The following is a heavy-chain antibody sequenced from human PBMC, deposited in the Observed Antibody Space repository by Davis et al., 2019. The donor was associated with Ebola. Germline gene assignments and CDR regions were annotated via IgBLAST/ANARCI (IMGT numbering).Heavy chain of an antibody. CDR3: AGGGYGYGMDV. J-gene: IGHJ6*02. Sequence: SETLSLTCAVYGGSFSGYYWSWIRQPPGKGLEWIGEINHSGSTNYNPSLKSRVIISVDTSKNQFSLKLSSVTAADTAVYYCAGGGYGYGMDVWGQGTTVTVSS. CDR2: INHSGST. V-gene: IGHV4-34*01. CDR1: GGSFSGYY. D-gene: IGHD5-18*01.